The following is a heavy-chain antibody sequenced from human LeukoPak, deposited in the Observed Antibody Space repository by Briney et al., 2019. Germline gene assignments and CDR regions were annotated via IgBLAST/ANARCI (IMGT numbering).Heavy chain of an antibody. V-gene: IGHV3-9*01. CDR1: GFTFSSYW. Sequence: GGSLRLSCAASGFTFSSYWMSWVRQAPGKGLEWVSGISWNSGSIGYADSVKGRFTISRDNAKNSLYLQMNSLRAEDTALYYCAKSAAAAGIKAFDIWDQGTMVTVSS. CDR2: ISWNSGSI. D-gene: IGHD6-13*01. CDR3: AKSAAAAGIKAFDI. J-gene: IGHJ3*02.